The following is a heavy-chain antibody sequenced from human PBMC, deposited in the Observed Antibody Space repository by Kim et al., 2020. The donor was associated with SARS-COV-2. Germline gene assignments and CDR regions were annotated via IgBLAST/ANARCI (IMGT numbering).Heavy chain of an antibody. D-gene: IGHD6-19*01. CDR2: IIPIFGTA. CDR3: ARARKEQWLVTGGWYFDL. Sequence: SVKVSCKASGGTFSSYAISWVRQAPGQGLEWMGGIIPIFGTANYAQKFQGRVTITADESTSTAYMELSSLRSEDTAVYYCARARKEQWLVTGGWYFDLWGRGTLVTVSS. V-gene: IGHV1-69*13. J-gene: IGHJ2*01. CDR1: GGTFSSYA.